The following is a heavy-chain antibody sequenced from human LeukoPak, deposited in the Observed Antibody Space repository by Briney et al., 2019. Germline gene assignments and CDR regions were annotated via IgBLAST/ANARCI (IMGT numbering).Heavy chain of an antibody. J-gene: IGHJ4*02. CDR3: ARGFSRLLWFGEPPYFDY. V-gene: IGHV4-34*01. CDR2: INHSGST. Sequence: SETLSLTCAVYGGSFSGYYWSWIRQPPGKGLEWIGEINHSGSTNYNPSLKSRVTISVDTSKNQFSLKLSSVTAADTAVYYCARGFSRLLWFGEPPYFDYLGPGTPGTVSS. CDR1: GGSFSGYY. D-gene: IGHD3-10*01.